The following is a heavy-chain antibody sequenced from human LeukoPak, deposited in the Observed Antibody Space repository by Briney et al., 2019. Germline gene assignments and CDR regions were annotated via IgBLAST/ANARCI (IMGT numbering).Heavy chain of an antibody. CDR1: GFTFSSYG. CDR2: IRYDGSNK. V-gene: IGHV3-30*02. D-gene: IGHD4-17*01. CDR3: AKDGPYGDEYYYYYMDV. J-gene: IGHJ6*03. Sequence: PGGSLRLSCAASGFTFSSYGMHWVRQAPGKGLERVAFIRYDGSNKYYADSVKGRFTISRDNSKNTLYLQMNSLRAEDTAVYYCAKDGPYGDEYYYYYMDVWGKGTTVTVSS.